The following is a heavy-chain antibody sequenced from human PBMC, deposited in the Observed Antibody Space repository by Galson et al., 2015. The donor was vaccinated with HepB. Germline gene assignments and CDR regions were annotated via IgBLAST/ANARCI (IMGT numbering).Heavy chain of an antibody. CDR3: TRDMHIVVVTANLLGGAFDI. Sequence: SVKVSCKASGYTFTSYGISWVRQAPGQGLEWMRWISAYNGNTNYAQKLQGRVTMTTDTSTSTAYMELRSLRSDDTAVYYCTRDMHIVVVTANLLGGAFDIWGQGTMVTVSS. CDR1: GYTFTSYG. V-gene: IGHV1-18*01. CDR2: ISAYNGNT. J-gene: IGHJ3*02. D-gene: IGHD2-21*02.